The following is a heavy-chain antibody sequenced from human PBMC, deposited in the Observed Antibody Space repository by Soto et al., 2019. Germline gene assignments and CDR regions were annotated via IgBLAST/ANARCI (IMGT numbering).Heavy chain of an antibody. D-gene: IGHD3-10*01. CDR2: IYHSGST. Sequence: PSETLSLTCAVSGGSISSSNWWSWVRQPPGKGLEWIGEIYHSGSTNYNPSLKSRVTISVDKSKNQFSLKLSSVTAADTAVYYYARVKASGVNFDYWGQVTLVTVSS. V-gene: IGHV4-4*02. CDR1: GGSISSSNW. J-gene: IGHJ4*02. CDR3: ARVKASGVNFDY.